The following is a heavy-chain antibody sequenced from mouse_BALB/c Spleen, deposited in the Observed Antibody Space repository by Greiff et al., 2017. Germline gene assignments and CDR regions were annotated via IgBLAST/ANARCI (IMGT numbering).Heavy chain of an antibody. CDR2: IYPGSGST. CDR1: GYTFTSYW. D-gene: IGHD1-2*01. Sequence: LQQPGSELVRPGASVKLSCKASGYTFTSYWMHWVKQRPGQGLEWIGNIYPGSGSTNYDEKFKSKATLTVDTSSSTAYMQLSSLTSEDSAVYYCTCYGLFDYWGQGTTLTVSS. V-gene: IGHV1S22*01. J-gene: IGHJ2*01. CDR3: TCYGLFDY.